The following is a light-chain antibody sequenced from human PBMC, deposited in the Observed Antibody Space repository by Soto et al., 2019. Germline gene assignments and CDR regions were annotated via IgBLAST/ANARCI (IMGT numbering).Light chain of an antibody. V-gene: IGKV1-33*01. Sequence: DIQMTQSPSSLSASVGDRVTITCRASQDISNYLNWYQRRPGKAPKLLIYDASNLERGVPSRFSVTRSGTHFTFAITSLQPEDVATYDCQQSDSLPITFGQGTRLEI. CDR3: QQSDSLPIT. CDR1: QDISNY. CDR2: DAS. J-gene: IGKJ5*01.